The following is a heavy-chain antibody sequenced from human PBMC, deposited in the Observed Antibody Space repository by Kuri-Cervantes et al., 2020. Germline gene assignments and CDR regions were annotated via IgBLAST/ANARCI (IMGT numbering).Heavy chain of an antibody. J-gene: IGHJ5*02. CDR2: ISGSGGST. D-gene: IGHD1-1*01. V-gene: IGHV3-23*01. CDR3: AKAQDAQLVRSPFDP. CDR1: GFTFSSYA. Sequence: GGSLRLSCAASGFTFSSYAMSWVRQAPGKGLEWVSAISGSGGSTYYADPVKGRFTISRDNSKNTLYLQMNSLRDEDTALYYCAKAQDAQLVRSPFDPWGQGTLVTVSS.